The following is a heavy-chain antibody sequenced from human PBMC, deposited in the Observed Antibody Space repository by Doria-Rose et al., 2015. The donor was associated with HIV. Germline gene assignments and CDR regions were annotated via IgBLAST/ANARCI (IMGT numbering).Heavy chain of an antibody. CDR1: GYSFTNYW. Sequence: EVQLVQSGAEVKNPGEPLKISCQGYGYSFTNYWIVWVRQMPGKGLEWVGIIYPGDSDARYSPSLQGQVNISADTSINTAHLHWSSLKASDTAMYYCARGLFYNYDSVDYDDSFDLWGQGTMVTVAS. V-gene: IGHV5-51*03. J-gene: IGHJ3*01. CDR3: ARGLFYNYDSVDYDDSFDL. D-gene: IGHD3-22*01. CDR2: IYPGDSDA.